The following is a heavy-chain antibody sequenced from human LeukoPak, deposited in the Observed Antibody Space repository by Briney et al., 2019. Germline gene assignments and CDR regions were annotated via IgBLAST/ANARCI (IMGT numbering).Heavy chain of an antibody. D-gene: IGHD1-26*01. Sequence: ASVTVSCKVSGYTLTELSMHWVRQAPGKGLEWMGGFDPEDGETIYAQKFQGRVTMTEDTSTDTAYMELSSLRSEDTAVYYCAASIVGAAIFDYWGQGTLVTVSS. J-gene: IGHJ4*02. CDR1: GYTLTELS. V-gene: IGHV1-24*01. CDR3: AASIVGAAIFDY. CDR2: FDPEDGET.